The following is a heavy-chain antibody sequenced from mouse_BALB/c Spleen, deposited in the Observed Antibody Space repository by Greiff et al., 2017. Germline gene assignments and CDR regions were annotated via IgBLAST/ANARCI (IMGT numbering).Heavy chain of an antibody. Sequence: VQLQQSGAELARPGASVKLSCKASGYTFTSYWMQWVKQRPGQGLEWIGAIYPGDGDTRYTQKFKGKATLTADKSSSTAYMQLSSLASEDSAVYYCARGGYPYWGQGTSVTVSS. V-gene: IGHV1-87*01. CDR3: ARGGYPY. D-gene: IGHD5-1-1*01. J-gene: IGHJ4*01. CDR2: IYPGDGDT. CDR1: GYTFTSYW.